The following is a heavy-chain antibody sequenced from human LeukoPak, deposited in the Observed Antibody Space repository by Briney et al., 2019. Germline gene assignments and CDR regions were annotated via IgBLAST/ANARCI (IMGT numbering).Heavy chain of an antibody. D-gene: IGHD6-19*01. Sequence: SETLSLTCTVSGGPISSYYWSWIRQPAGKGLEWIGRIYTSGNTNYNPSLKSRVTMSIDTSKKRFSLKLSSVTAADTAVYYCASEDSSGWYYFDNWGQGTLVTVSS. CDR3: ASEDSSGWYYFDN. CDR2: IYTSGNT. CDR1: GGPISSYY. J-gene: IGHJ4*02. V-gene: IGHV4-4*07.